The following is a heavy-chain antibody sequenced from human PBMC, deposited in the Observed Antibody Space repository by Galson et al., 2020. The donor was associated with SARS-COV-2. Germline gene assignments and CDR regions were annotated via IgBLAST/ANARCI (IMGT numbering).Heavy chain of an antibody. CDR3: AKVYYYDSSGYYYREDAFDI. V-gene: IGHV3-23*01. D-gene: IGHD3-22*01. CDR1: GFTFSNYA. Sequence: GGSLRLSCAASGFTFSNYAMRWVRQAPGKGLEWVSAISGSGGSTYYADSVKGRFTISRDNSKNTLYLQMNSLRAEDTAVYYCAKVYYYDSSGYYYREDAFDIWGQGTMVTVSS. CDR2: ISGSGGST. J-gene: IGHJ3*02.